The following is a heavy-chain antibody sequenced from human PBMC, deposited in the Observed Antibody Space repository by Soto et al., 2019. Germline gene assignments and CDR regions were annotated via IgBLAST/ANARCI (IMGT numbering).Heavy chain of an antibody. CDR2: IKSNTDGGTT. CDR3: TAGNRGYYDSSGYNDAFDI. D-gene: IGHD3-22*01. CDR1: GFTFSNAW. J-gene: IGHJ3*02. Sequence: GGSLRLSCAASGFTFSNAWMSWVRQAPGKGLEWVGRIKSNTDGGTTDYAAPVKGRFTISRDDSKNTLYLQMNSLKTEDTAVYYCTAGNRGYYDSSGYNDAFDIWGQGTMVTVSS. V-gene: IGHV3-15*01.